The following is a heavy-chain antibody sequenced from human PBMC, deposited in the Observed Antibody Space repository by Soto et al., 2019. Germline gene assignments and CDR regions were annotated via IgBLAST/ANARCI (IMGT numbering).Heavy chain of an antibody. V-gene: IGHV1-46*03. D-gene: IGHD5-12*01. CDR3: ARESVATIINDYYYYMDV. CDR2: INPSGGST. J-gene: IGHJ6*03. Sequence: ASVKVSCKASGYTFTSYYMHWVRQAPGQGLEWMGIINPSGGSTSYAQKFQGRVTMTRDTSTSTVYMELSSLRSEDTAVYYCARESVATIINDYYYYMDVWGKGTTVTVSS. CDR1: GYTFTSYY.